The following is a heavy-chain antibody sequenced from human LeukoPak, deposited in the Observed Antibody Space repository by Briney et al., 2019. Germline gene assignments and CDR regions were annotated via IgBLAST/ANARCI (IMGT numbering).Heavy chain of an antibody. CDR2: IYYSGST. D-gene: IGHD2-21*01. V-gene: IGHV4-39*01. CDR3: ARAPQRSYQHNWFDP. J-gene: IGHJ5*02. Sequence: SETLSLTCTVSGVSISSSSYYWGRIRQPPGKGLEWIGNIYYSGSTYYNPSLKSRLTISVDTSKNQFSLKPSSVTAADAAVYYCARAPQRSYQHNWFDPWGQGTLVTVSS. CDR1: GVSISSSSYY.